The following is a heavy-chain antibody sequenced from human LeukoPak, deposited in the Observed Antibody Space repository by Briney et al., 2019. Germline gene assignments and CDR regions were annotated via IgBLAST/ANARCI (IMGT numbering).Heavy chain of an antibody. V-gene: IGHV3-13*01. CDR2: IGTAGDT. CDR1: GFTFSDYD. J-gene: IGHJ4*02. CDR3: ARELDGELDS. Sequence: GGSLRLSCAASGFTFSDYDMHWVRQPTGKGLEWVAAIGTAGDTYYTGSVKGRFTISRENAKNSLYLQMNSLRAGDTAVYYCARELDGELDSWGQGTLVTVSS. D-gene: IGHD4-17*01.